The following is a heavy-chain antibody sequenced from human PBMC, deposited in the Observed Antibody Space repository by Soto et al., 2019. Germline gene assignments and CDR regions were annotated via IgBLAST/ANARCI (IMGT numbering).Heavy chain of an antibody. V-gene: IGHV4-59*01. J-gene: IGHJ6*02. D-gene: IGHD3-3*01. CDR3: ARDGGFYYGMDV. CDR2: IYYSGST. CDR1: GGSIGSYY. Sequence: QVQLQESGPGLVKPSETLSLTCTVSGGSIGSYYWNWIRQPPGKGLEWIVYIYYSGSTNYNPSLKSRVTISVDSSKNPFSLKLSSVTAADTAVYYCARDGGFYYGMDVWGQGTTVTVSS.